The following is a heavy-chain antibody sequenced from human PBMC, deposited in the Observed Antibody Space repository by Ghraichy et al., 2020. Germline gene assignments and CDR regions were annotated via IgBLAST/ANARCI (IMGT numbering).Heavy chain of an antibody. Sequence: SETLSLTCTVSGGSISSYYWSWIRQPPGKGLEWIGYIYYSGSTNYNPSLKSRVTISVDTSKNQFSLKLSSVTAADTAVYYCARGSSWSVYYYYYGMDVWGQGTTVTVSS. D-gene: IGHD6-13*01. V-gene: IGHV4-59*08. CDR2: IYYSGST. CDR1: GGSISSYY. J-gene: IGHJ6*02. CDR3: ARGSSWSVYYYYYGMDV.